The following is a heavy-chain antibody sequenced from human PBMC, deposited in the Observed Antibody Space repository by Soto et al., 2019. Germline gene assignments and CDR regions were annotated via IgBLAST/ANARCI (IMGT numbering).Heavy chain of an antibody. D-gene: IGHD3-9*01. CDR2: ITPIFDTT. Sequence: QIHLVQSGAEVKKPGSSVKISCKASGGTFSNYAISWVRQAPGQGLEWMGGITPIFDTTNYAQKFQGRLTITADTSTSTPYIELSGIRSDDTAIYFCARYPTSLNNWFYPWGQGTLVNVSS. CDR1: GGTFSNYA. J-gene: IGHJ5*02. V-gene: IGHV1-69*06. CDR3: ARYPTSLNNWFYP.